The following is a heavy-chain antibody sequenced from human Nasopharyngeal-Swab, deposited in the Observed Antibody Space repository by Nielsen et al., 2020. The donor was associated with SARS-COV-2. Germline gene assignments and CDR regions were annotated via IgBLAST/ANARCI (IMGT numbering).Heavy chain of an antibody. CDR1: GFTFSDYY. J-gene: IGHJ6*02. V-gene: IGHV3-11*06. CDR3: ARLGGYSGYGYYYYGMDV. Sequence: GESLKISCAASGFTFSDYYMSWIRQAPGKGLEWVSYISSSSSYTDYADSVKGRFTISRDNAKSSLHLQMNSLRAEDTAVYYCARLGGYSGYGYYYYGMDVWGQGTTVTVSS. CDR2: ISSSSSYT. D-gene: IGHD5-12*01.